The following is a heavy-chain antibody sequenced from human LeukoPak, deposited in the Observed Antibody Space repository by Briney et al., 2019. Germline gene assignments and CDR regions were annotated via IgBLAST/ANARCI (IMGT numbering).Heavy chain of an antibody. CDR1: GGSISSSSYY. CDR3: ARGRGTSGYYRDY. CDR2: IYYSGST. V-gene: IGHV4-39*07. J-gene: IGHJ4*02. Sequence: SETLSLTCTVSGGSISSSSYYWGWIRQPPGKGLEWIGSIYYSGSTYYNPSLKSRVTISVDTSKNQFSLKLSSVTAADTAVYYCARGRGTSGYYRDYRGQGTLVTVSS. D-gene: IGHD3-3*01.